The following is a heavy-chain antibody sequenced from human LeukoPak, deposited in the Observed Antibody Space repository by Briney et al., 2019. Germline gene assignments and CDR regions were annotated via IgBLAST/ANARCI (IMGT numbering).Heavy chain of an antibody. J-gene: IGHJ4*02. V-gene: IGHV4-31*11. CDR1: GGSISSGGYY. Sequence: SETLSLTCAVSGGSISSGGYYWSWIRQDPGKGLEWIGYIYYSGSTYYNPSLKSRVTISVDTSKNQFSLKLNSVTAADTAVYYCARESIAAASDSWGQGTLVTVSS. CDR3: ARESIAAASDS. D-gene: IGHD6-13*01. CDR2: IYYSGST.